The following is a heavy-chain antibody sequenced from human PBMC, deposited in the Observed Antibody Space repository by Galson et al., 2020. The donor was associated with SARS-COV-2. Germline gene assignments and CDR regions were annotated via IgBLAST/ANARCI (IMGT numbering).Heavy chain of an antibody. J-gene: IGHJ6*02. D-gene: IGHD3-3*01. CDR2: IYYSGST. CDR3: ARGLTSITIFGVVQKYGMDV. Sequence: PSETLSLTCTVSGGSISSGGYYWSWIRQHPGKGLEWIGYIYYSGSTYYNPSLKSRVTISVDTSKNQFSLKLSSVTAADTAVYYCARGLTSITIFGVVQKYGMDVWGQGTTVTVSS. V-gene: IGHV4-31*03. CDR1: GGSISSGGYY.